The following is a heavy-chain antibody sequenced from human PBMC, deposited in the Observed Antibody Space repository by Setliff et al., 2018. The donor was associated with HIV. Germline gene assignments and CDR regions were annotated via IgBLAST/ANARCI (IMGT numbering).Heavy chain of an antibody. V-gene: IGHV5-51*01. CDR2: IYPGDSDT. Sequence: AGVSLKISCKGSGYSFTSYWIGWVRQMPGKGLEWMGIIYPGDSDTRYSPSFQGQVTISADKSISTAYLQWSSLKASDTAMYYCARRMWQQDSKFMYYFDYWGQGTLVTVSS. J-gene: IGHJ4*02. CDR3: ARRMWQQDSKFMYYFDY. CDR1: GYSFTSYW. D-gene: IGHD6-13*01.